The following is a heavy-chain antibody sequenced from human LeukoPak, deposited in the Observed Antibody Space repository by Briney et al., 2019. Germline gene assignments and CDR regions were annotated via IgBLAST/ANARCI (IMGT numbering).Heavy chain of an antibody. CDR3: ARALGSGWYYYCDY. CDR1: GGSISSYY. CDR2: IYYSGST. J-gene: IGHJ4*02. V-gene: IGHV4-59*01. Sequence: SETLSLTCTVSGGSISSYYWSWIRQPPGKGLEWIGYIYYSGSTNYNPSLKSRVTISVDTSKNQFSLKLSSVTAADTAVYYCARALGSGWYYYCDYWGQGTLVTVSS. D-gene: IGHD6-19*01.